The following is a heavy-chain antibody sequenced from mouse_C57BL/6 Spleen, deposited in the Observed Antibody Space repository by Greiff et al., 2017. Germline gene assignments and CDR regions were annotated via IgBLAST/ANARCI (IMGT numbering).Heavy chain of an antibody. V-gene: IGHV1-81*01. CDR2: IYPRSGNT. J-gene: IGHJ2*01. CDR1: GYTFTSYG. CDR3: ARAYYSNYGDY. Sequence: QVHVKQSGAELARPGASVKLSCKASGYTFTSYGISWVKQRTGQGLEWIGEIYPRSGNTYYNEKFKGKATLTADKSSSTAYMELRSLTSEDSAVYFCARAYYSNYGDYWGQGTTLTVSS. D-gene: IGHD2-5*01.